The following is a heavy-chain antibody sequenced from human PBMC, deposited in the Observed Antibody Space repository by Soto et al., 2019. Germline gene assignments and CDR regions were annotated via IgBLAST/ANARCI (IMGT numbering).Heavy chain of an antibody. CDR3: ATEVGGLRGSSGWPDYAFDV. CDR2: FVPLPGTT. Sequence: QVQPVQSGAAVRTPGSSVKVSCKASGGTFTKYAITWVRQAPRQGLEWMGGFVPLPGTTNYAQKFRGRVTTSADESTSTAYLELSSLRSEDTAGYYCATEVGGLRGSSGWPDYAFDVGGQGTMVIVSS. J-gene: IGHJ3*01. D-gene: IGHD6-19*01. V-gene: IGHV1-69*01. CDR1: GGTFTKYA.